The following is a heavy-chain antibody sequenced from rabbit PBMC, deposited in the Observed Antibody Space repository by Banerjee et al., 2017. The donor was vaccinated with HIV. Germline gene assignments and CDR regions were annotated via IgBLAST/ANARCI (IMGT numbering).Heavy chain of an antibody. CDR3: ARGGVGTTYPYGGMDL. D-gene: IGHD8-1*01. J-gene: IGHJ6*01. Sequence: QSLEESRGDLVKPEGSLTLTCTASGFSFSSGYDMCWVRQAPGKGLEWIACIYGGSGTIAAYAIWAKGRFTISKTSSTTVTLQMTSLTAADTATYFCARGGVGTTYPYGGMDLWGPGTLVTVS. CDR1: GFSFSSGYD. V-gene: IGHV1S40*01. CDR2: IYGGSGTIA.